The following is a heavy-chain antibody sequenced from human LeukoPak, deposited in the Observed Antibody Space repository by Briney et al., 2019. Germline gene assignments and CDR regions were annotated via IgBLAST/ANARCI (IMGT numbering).Heavy chain of an antibody. CDR3: ARDPHCSSTSCYNSDFDY. J-gene: IGHJ4*02. D-gene: IGHD2-2*02. Sequence: GGSLRLSCAASGFTFSSYAMHWVRQAPGKGLEGVAAISYDGSNKHYADSVKGRFTISRDNSKNTLYLQMNSLRAEDTAVYYCARDPHCSSTSCYNSDFDYWGQGTLVTVSS. CDR1: GFTFSSYA. V-gene: IGHV3-30-3*01. CDR2: ISYDGSNK.